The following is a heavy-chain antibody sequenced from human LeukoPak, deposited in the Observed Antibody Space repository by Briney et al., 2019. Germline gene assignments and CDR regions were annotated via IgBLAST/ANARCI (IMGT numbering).Heavy chain of an antibody. Sequence: GGSLRLSCAASGFTFSSYAMTWVRQAPGKGLEWVSAISGSGGSTYYADSVKGRFTISRDNSKKTLYLQMSRLRAEDTAVYYCAKAVRHCANGVCYSAYFYYSGMDVWGQGTKVTVSS. CDR3: AKAVRHCANGVCYSAYFYYSGMDV. V-gene: IGHV3-23*01. CDR2: ISGSGGST. J-gene: IGHJ6*02. CDR1: GFTFSSYA. D-gene: IGHD2-8*01.